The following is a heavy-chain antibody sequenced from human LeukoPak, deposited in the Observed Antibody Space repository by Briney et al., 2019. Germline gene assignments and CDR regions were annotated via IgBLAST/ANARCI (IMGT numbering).Heavy chain of an antibody. CDR1: GGSISSSSYY. CDR3: ARLRGYSGYDCYFDY. Sequence: PSETLSLTCTVSGGSISSSSYYWGWIRQLPGKGLEWIGSIYYSGSTYYNPSLKSRVTISVDTSKNQFSLKLSSVTAADTAVYYCARLRGYSGYDCYFDYWGQGTLVTVSS. CDR2: IYYSGST. J-gene: IGHJ4*02. V-gene: IGHV4-39*01. D-gene: IGHD5-12*01.